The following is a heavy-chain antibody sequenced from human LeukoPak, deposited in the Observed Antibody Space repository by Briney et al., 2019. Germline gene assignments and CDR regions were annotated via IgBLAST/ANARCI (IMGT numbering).Heavy chain of an antibody. V-gene: IGHV1-69*13. CDR1: GGTFSSYA. D-gene: IGHD6-13*01. CDR3: ARVWVAAAGHFDY. Sequence: GASVKVSCKASGGTFSSYAISWVRQAPGQGLERMGGIIPIFGTANYAQKFQGRVTINAEESTSKAYMELSSLRSEDTAVYYCARVWVAAAGHFDYWGQGTLVTVSS. CDR2: IIPIFGTA. J-gene: IGHJ4*02.